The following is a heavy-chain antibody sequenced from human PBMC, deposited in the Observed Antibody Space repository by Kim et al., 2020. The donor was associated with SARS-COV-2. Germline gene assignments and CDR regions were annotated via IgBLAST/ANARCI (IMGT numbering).Heavy chain of an antibody. CDR3: ARGRIVYGSGKSNWFDP. D-gene: IGHD3-10*01. Sequence: SETLSLTCAVYGGSFSGYYWSWIRQPPGKGLEWIGEINHSGSTNYNPSLKSRVTISVDTSKNQFSLKLSSVTAADTAVYYCARGRIVYGSGKSNWFDPWGQGTLVTVSS. V-gene: IGHV4-34*01. J-gene: IGHJ5*02. CDR1: GGSFSGYY. CDR2: INHSGST.